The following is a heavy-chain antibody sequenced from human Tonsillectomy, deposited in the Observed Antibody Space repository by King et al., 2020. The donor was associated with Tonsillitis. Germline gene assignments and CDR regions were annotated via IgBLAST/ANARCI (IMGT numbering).Heavy chain of an antibody. CDR1: GGSISSYY. CDR3: AREKVVVYYYYMDV. CDR2: IYTNWST. D-gene: IGHD2-15*01. V-gene: IGHV4-4*07. Sequence: VQLQESGPGLVKPSETLSLTCTVSGGSISSYYWSWIRQPAGKGLEWIGRIYTNWSTNYNPSLKSRVTMSVDTSENQFSLKLSSVTAADTAVYYCAREKVVVYYYYMDVWGKGTTVTVSS. J-gene: IGHJ6*03.